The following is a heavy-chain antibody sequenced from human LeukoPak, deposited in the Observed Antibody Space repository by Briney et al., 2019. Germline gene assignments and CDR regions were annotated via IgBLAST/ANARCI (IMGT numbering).Heavy chain of an antibody. J-gene: IGHJ5*02. CDR1: GASISSGGYS. CDR3: ASPRWNWNDVGWFDP. Sequence: PSPTLSLTCAVSGASISSGGYSWSWIRQPPRQALEWIGYIYHSVSTYYNPSLKSRVTIPVDRSKNQFSLKLSSVTAADTAVYYCASPRWNWNDVGWFDPWGQGTLVTVSS. V-gene: IGHV4-30-2*01. CDR2: IYHSVST. D-gene: IGHD1-1*01.